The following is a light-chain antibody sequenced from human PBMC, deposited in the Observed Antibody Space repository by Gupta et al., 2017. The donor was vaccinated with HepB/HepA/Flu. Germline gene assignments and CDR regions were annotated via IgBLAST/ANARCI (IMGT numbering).Light chain of an antibody. CDR2: SDN. CDR1: CSNIGSNT. J-gene: IGLJ3*02. V-gene: IGLV1-44*01. CDR3: AAWDGSLNGWV. Sequence: QPVLTQPPSASGTPGQRVTISSSGGCSNIGSNTVSWYQQLQGTAPKLLIYSDNQRPSGVPDRLSGSKSGTSASLAISGLQSEDDADYYCAAWDGSLNGWVFGGGTKLTVL.